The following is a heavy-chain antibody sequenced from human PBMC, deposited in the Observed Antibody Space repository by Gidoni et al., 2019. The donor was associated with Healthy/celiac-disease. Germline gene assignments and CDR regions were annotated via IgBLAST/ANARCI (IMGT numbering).Heavy chain of an antibody. D-gene: IGHD6-6*01. CDR3: AKDRGSGSSSGPLFDY. J-gene: IGHJ4*02. V-gene: IGHV3-30*18. CDR1: GFTFSSYG. Sequence: QVPLVESGGGVVQPGRSLRLSCAASGFTFSSYGRHWVRKAPGKGLEWVAVISYDGSNKYYADSVKGRFTISRDNSKNTLYLQMNSLRAEDTAVYYCAKDRGSGSSSGPLFDYWGQGTLVTVSS. CDR2: ISYDGSNK.